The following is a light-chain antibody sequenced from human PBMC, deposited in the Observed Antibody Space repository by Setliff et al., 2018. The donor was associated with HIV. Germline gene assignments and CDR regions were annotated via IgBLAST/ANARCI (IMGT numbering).Light chain of an antibody. CDR1: SDDVGGSNY. V-gene: IGLV2-14*01. J-gene: IGLJ2*01. CDR2: EVK. CDR3: CSYGRGDIWI. Sequence: QSALAQPASMSGSPGQSITISCTGSSDDVGGSNYVSWYQQHPGKAPKLIIYEVKVRPSGVSSRFSGSKSGNTASLTLSGLQTEDEADYYCCSYGRGDIWIFGGGTKVTVL.